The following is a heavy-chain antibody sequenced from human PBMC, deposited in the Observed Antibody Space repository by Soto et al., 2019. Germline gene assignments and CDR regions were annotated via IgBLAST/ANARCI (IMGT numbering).Heavy chain of an antibody. CDR1: GGSFSGYY. V-gene: IGHV4-34*01. CDR2: INHSGST. J-gene: IGHJ6*03. D-gene: IGHD2-2*01. CDR3: ARVGCSSISCYAVRYYYYYMDV. Sequence: PSETLSLTCAVYGGSFSGYYWSWIRQPPGKGLEWIGEINHSGSTNYNPSLKSRVTISVDTSKNQFSLKLSSVTAADTAVYYCARVGCSSISCYAVRYYYYYMDVWGKGTTVTVSS.